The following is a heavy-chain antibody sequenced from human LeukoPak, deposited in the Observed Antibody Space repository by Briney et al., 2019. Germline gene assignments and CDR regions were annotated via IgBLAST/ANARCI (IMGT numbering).Heavy chain of an antibody. V-gene: IGHV3-23*01. CDR2: ISGGGGSI. CDR1: GFTFSSYA. J-gene: IGHJ6*02. CDR3: AEDLGYSKSYGVDV. D-gene: IGHD6-13*01. Sequence: GGSLRLSCAASGFTFSSYAISWVRQAPGKGLEWASAISGGGGSIYYADSVKGRFTISADNSKNTVYLQMNSLRAEDTAVYYCAEDLGYSKSYGVDVWGQGTTVTVSS.